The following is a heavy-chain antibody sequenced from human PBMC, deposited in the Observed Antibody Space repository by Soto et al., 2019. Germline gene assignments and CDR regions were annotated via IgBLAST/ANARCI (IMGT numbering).Heavy chain of an antibody. CDR3: AGDYASGSYRFDY. D-gene: IGHD3-10*01. V-gene: IGHV4-59*01. Sequence: SETLSLTCSVSGDSFSSYSWSWIRQPPGRGLEWIGYIYYSGSTTYNPSLKSRLTMSIDTSKNQFSLRLTSVTAADTAIYYCAGDYASGSYRFDYWGQGTLVTVSS. J-gene: IGHJ4*02. CDR2: IYYSGST. CDR1: GDSFSSYS.